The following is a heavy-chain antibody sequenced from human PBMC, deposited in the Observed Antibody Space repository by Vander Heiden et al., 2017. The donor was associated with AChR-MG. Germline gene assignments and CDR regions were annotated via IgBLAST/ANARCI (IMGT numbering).Heavy chain of an antibody. V-gene: IGHV3-23*01. CDR1: GFTCSSYA. Sequence: EVQLLASGGGLVQPGGSLRLSCAASGFTCSSYAMSWVRRAPGKGLEWVSAISGSGGRTYYADSVKGRFTISRDNSKNTRYLKMNSMRAEETAVYYCAKDLSDYGDSTQYLDYWGQGTLVTVSS. CDR2: ISGSGGRT. J-gene: IGHJ4*02. D-gene: IGHD4-17*01. CDR3: AKDLSDYGDSTQYLDY.